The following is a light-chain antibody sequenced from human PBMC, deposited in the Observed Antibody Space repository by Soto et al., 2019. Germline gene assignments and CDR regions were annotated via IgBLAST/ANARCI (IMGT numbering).Light chain of an antibody. Sequence: DIQMTQSPSSLSASVGDRVTITCRASQVISNYLAWYQQKSGKDPKLLIYAASTLQSGVPSRFSGSGSGTDFTLTITSLQPEDYATYYCQQSYNIFSWTFGQGTKVDIK. V-gene: IGKV1-27*01. CDR1: QVISNY. CDR2: AAS. J-gene: IGKJ1*01. CDR3: QQSYNIFSWT.